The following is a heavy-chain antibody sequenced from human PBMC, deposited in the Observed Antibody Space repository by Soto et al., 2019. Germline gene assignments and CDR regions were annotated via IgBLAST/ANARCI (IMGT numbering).Heavy chain of an antibody. Sequence: WVTLSLTCTVSGGSISSYYWSWIRQPAGKGLEWIGRIYTSGSTNYNPSLKSRVTMSVDTSKNQFSLKLSSVTAADTAVYYCARISWRSSGWLFDYWGQGTLVTVSS. J-gene: IGHJ4*02. D-gene: IGHD6-19*01. V-gene: IGHV4-4*07. CDR3: ARISWRSSGWLFDY. CDR1: GGSISSYY. CDR2: IYTSGST.